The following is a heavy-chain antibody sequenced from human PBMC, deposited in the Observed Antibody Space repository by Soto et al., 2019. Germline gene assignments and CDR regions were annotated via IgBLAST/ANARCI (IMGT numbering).Heavy chain of an antibody. CDR2: ISAYNGNT. Sequence: ASVKVSCKASGYTFTSYGISWVRQAPGQGLEWMGWISAYNGNTNYAQKLQGRVTMTTDTSTSTAYMELRSLRSDDTAVYYCANLEARSGSYYNHYYPGQGTPVIVSS. V-gene: IGHV1-18*01. J-gene: IGHJ4*02. CDR1: GYTFTSYG. D-gene: IGHD3-10*01. CDR3: ANLEARSGSYYNHYY.